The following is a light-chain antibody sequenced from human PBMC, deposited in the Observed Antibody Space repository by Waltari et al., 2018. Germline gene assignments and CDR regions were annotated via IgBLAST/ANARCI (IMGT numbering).Light chain of an antibody. J-gene: IGLJ2*01. CDR3: QSADSSGTYVV. CDR1: ALPKRY. Sequence: SYELTQPPSVSVSPGQTARITCSGDALPKRYAYWYQQKPGQAPVLVIYKDIERPSGIPERFSGSRSGTTVTLTIRGVQAEDEADYYCQSADSSGTYVVFGGGTKLTVL. V-gene: IGLV3-25*03. CDR2: KDI.